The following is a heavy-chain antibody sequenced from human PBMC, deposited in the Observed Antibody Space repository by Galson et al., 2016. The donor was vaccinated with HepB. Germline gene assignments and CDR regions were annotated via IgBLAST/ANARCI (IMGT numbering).Heavy chain of an antibody. J-gene: IGHJ6*03. D-gene: IGHD3-10*01. CDR3: AKFRGADHYNYRMDV. Sequence: SLRLSCAVSGFTFSNFAMAWVRQAPGKGLEWVSLLFGGGNDPYYADAVKGRFTISRDNSKNTLYLQMDSLRAEDTAVYYCAKFRGADHYNYRMDVWGKGTTVIVSS. CDR1: GFTFSNFA. V-gene: IGHV3-23*01. CDR2: LFGGGNDP.